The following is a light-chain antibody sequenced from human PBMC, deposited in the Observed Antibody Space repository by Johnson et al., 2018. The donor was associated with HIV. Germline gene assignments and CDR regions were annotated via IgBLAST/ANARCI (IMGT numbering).Light chain of an antibody. CDR1: SSNIGNNY. CDR3: GTWDSSLSAFYA. Sequence: QSVLTQPPSLSAAPGQKVTISCSGSSSNIGNNYVSWYQQLPGTAPKLLIYDNNKRPSGIPDRFSGSKSGTSATLGITGLQTGDEADYYCGTWDSSLSAFYAFGTGTKVTVL. J-gene: IGLJ1*01. V-gene: IGLV1-51*01. CDR2: DNN.